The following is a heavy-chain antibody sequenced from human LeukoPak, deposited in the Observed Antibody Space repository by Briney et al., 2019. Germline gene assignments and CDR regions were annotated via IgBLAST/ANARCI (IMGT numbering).Heavy chain of an antibody. CDR2: ISGSGGST. Sequence: PGGSLRLSCAASGFTFSSYAIGWVRQAPGKGLEWGSAISGSGGSTYYADSVKGRFTCSRDSSKNTLYLQMNSLRAEDTAVYYCAKDYSYDILTGFDYWGQGTLVTVSS. D-gene: IGHD3-9*01. CDR3: AKDYSYDILTGFDY. J-gene: IGHJ4*02. CDR1: GFTFSSYA. V-gene: IGHV3-23*01.